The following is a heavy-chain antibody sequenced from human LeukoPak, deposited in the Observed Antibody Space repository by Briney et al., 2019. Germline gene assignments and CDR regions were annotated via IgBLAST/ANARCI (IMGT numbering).Heavy chain of an antibody. D-gene: IGHD3-10*02. CDR1: GYTFSGYH. V-gene: IGHV1-2*02. CDR3: ARGSFLFGELFDPGAFDI. Sequence: ASVNVSCKASGYTFSGYHIHWVRQAPGQGLEWMGWISPNSGGTNYAQKFQGRVTMTRDTSISTAYMELSRLRSDDTAVYYCARGSFLFGELFDPGAFDIWGQGTMVTVSS. CDR2: ISPNSGGT. J-gene: IGHJ3*02.